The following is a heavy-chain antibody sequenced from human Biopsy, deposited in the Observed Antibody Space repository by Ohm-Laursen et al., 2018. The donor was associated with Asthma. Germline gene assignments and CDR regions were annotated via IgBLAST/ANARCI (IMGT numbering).Heavy chain of an antibody. Sequence: EASVKVSCKSSGDSFSNYAISWVQQAPGQGLEWMGGLIPVLGTPDHAQMFEGRVTITADESTSTAYMELSSLSSEDTAVYYCARGYSGSDRIVYYYSGLEVWGQGTTVTVSS. CDR3: ARGYSGSDRIVYYYSGLEV. V-gene: IGHV1-69*13. J-gene: IGHJ6*02. CDR1: GDSFSNYA. D-gene: IGHD5-12*01. CDR2: LIPVLGTP.